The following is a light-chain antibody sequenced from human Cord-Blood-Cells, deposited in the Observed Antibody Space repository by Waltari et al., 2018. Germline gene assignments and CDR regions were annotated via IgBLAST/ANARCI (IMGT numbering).Light chain of an antibody. CDR2: GAS. CDR1: RRVSRSY. CDR3: QQYGSSPYT. J-gene: IGKJ2*01. V-gene: IGKV3-20*01. Sequence: IVLTQSSGTLSLSPGERATLSCRASRRVSRSYLAWYQQKTGPTPRLLIYGASSSAAGIPDRFSGRGSETDLTLTISRLEPEDCAVYYCQQYGSSPYTFGQGTKLEIK.